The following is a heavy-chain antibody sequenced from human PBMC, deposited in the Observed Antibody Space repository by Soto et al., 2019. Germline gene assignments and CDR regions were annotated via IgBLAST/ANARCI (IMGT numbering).Heavy chain of an antibody. J-gene: IGHJ4*02. CDR3: ARAPKVSGSSQTRPDF. D-gene: IGHD6-6*01. CDR2: ISQSGNT. Sequence: SETMSLTCSIYSGSFSGYYWSWIRQPPGKGLEWIGEISQSGNTNYSPSLKSRVSISIDTSKKQFSLNLASVSAADTAVYYCARAPKVSGSSQTRPDFWGQGTLVTVSS. V-gene: IGHV4-34*01. CDR1: SGSFSGYY.